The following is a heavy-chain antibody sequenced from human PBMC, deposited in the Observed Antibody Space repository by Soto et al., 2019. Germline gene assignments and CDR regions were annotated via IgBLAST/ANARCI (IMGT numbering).Heavy chain of an antibody. J-gene: IGHJ6*04. Sequence: QLQLQESGPGLVKPSETLSLTCTVSGGSISSSSYYWGWIRQPPGEGLEWIGSIYYSGSTYYNPSLKSRVTIAVDTSKNQFPLKLSSVTAADTAVYYCASTVLLWFGDHLGVDVWGKGTTVTVSS. D-gene: IGHD3-10*01. CDR2: IYYSGST. CDR1: GGSISSSSYY. V-gene: IGHV4-39*01. CDR3: ASTVLLWFGDHLGVDV.